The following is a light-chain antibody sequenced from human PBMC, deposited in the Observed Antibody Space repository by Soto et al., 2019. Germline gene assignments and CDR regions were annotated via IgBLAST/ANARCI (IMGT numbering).Light chain of an antibody. Sequence: DIVMTQSPDSLAVSLGERATINCKSSQSVLYTSNNKNYLSWYQQKPGQPPKLLIYWASTRESGVPDRFSGSGSGTDFTLTISSLQAEDAAVYYCQHSYNTPPTFGGGTKVEIK. CDR1: QSVLYTSNNKNY. CDR2: WAS. V-gene: IGKV4-1*01. CDR3: QHSYNTPPT. J-gene: IGKJ4*01.